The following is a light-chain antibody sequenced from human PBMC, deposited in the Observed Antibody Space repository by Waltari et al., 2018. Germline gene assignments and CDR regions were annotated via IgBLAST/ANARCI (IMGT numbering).Light chain of an antibody. CDR1: SSNIGSNY. J-gene: IGLJ3*02. CDR2: RNN. CDR3: AAWDDSLSGWV. V-gene: IGLV1-47*01. Sequence: QSTLTQPPSASGTPGQRVTIPCSGISSNIGSNYRYWYQQFPGTAPKVLIYRNNQRPSGVPDRFSGARSGSSASLIIGGLRSEDEADYYCAAWDDSLSGWVFGGGTKVTVL.